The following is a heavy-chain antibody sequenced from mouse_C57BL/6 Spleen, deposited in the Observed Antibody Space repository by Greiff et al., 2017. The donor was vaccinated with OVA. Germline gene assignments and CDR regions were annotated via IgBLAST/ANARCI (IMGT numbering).Heavy chain of an antibody. CDR3: VKRGYDYGLDY. CDR2: IDPSDIYT. V-gene: IGHV1-50*01. J-gene: IGHJ2*01. D-gene: IGHD2-4*01. Sequence: QVQLQQPGAELVKPGASVKLSCKASGYTFTSYWMQWVKQRPGQGLEWIGEIDPSDIYTNYNQKFKGKATLTVDTSSSTAYMQLSSLTSEDSAVYYCVKRGYDYGLDYWGQGTTLTVSS. CDR1: GYTFTSYW.